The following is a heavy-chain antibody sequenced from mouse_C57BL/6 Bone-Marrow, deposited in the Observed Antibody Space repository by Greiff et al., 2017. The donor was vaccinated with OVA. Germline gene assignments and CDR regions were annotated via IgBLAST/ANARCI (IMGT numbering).Heavy chain of an antibody. CDR1: GYTFTSYW. CDR3: ANWDVWYFDV. CDR2: IDPSDSYT. J-gene: IGHJ1*03. D-gene: IGHD4-1*01. V-gene: IGHV1-59*01. Sequence: QVQLKQPGAELVRPGTSVKLSCKASGYTFTSYWMHWVKQRPGQGLEWIGVIDPSDSYTNYNQKFKGKATLTVDTSSSTAYMQLSSLTSEDSAVYDCANWDVWYFDVWGTGTTVTVSS.